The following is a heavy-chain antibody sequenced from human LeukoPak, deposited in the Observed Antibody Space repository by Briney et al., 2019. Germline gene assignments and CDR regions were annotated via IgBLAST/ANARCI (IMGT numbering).Heavy chain of an antibody. J-gene: IGHJ4*02. V-gene: IGHV4-4*07. Sequence: PSETLSLTCTVSGGSISSYYWSWIRQPAGKGLEWIGRIYTSGSTNYNPSLKSRVTMSVDTSKNQFSLKLSSVAAADTAVYYCARDYCSGGSCYRRLDYWGQGTLVTVSS. CDR3: ARDYCSGGSCYRRLDY. CDR1: GGSISSYY. CDR2: IYTSGST. D-gene: IGHD2-15*01.